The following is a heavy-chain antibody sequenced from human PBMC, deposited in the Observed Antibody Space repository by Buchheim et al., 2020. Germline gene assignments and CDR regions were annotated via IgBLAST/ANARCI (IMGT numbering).Heavy chain of an antibody. Sequence: EVQLLESGGGLVQPGGSPRLSCAASGFTFSSYPMSWVRQAPGKGLEWVSAISGSGAGTSYADSVKGRFTISRDNAKNSLYLQMNSLRAEDTAVYYCASAPEIDYYYDSSGLSPRAPWGQGTL. J-gene: IGHJ5*02. CDR1: GFTFSSYP. D-gene: IGHD3-22*01. CDR2: ISGSGAGT. CDR3: ASAPEIDYYYDSSGLSPRAP. V-gene: IGHV3-23*01.